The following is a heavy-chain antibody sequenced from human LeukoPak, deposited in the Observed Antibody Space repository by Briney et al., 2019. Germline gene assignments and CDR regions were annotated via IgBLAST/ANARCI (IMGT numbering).Heavy chain of an antibody. D-gene: IGHD3-10*01. CDR3: AGGDPIRGVITYDAFDI. Sequence: GGSLRLSCAASGFSFSSYEMNWVRQAPGKGLEWLAFISFDGKNKYYADSVKGRFTFSRDNSKNSLYLQMSSLRAEDTAAYYCAGGDPIRGVITYDAFDIWGQGTMVTVSS. CDR1: GFSFSSYE. CDR2: ISFDGKNK. V-gene: IGHV3-30*04. J-gene: IGHJ3*02.